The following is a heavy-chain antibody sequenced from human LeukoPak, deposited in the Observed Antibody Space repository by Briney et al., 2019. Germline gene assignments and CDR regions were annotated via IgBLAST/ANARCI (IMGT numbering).Heavy chain of an antibody. V-gene: IGHV1-18*04. CDR3: ARLVEWLRSKNYHYFDY. Sequence: ASVKVSCKASGYTFTSYGISWVRQAPGQGLEWMGWICAYNGNTNYAQKLQGRVTMTTDTSTSTAYMELRSLRSDDTAVYYCARLVEWLRSKNYHYFDYWGQGTLVTVSS. D-gene: IGHD5-12*01. J-gene: IGHJ4*02. CDR2: ICAYNGNT. CDR1: GYTFTSYG.